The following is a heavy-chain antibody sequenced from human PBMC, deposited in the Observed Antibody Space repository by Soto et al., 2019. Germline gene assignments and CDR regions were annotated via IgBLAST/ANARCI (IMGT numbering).Heavy chain of an antibody. D-gene: IGHD1-26*01. CDR1: GFTFSSYG. V-gene: IGHV3-33*01. Sequence: GGSLRLSCAASGFTFSSYGMHWVRQAPGKGLEWVAVIWYDGSNKYYADSVKGRFTISRDNSKNTLYLQMNSLRAEDTAVYYCARAGGSEYYYYMDVWGKGTTVTVSS. CDR3: ARAGGSEYYYYMDV. CDR2: IWYDGSNK. J-gene: IGHJ6*03.